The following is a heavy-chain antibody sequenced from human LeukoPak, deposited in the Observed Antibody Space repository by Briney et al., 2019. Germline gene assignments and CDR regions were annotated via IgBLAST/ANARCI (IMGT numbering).Heavy chain of an antibody. CDR3: ARVLGDAFDI. V-gene: IGHV1-2*02. CDR1: GYTFTSYG. J-gene: IGHJ3*02. Sequence: ASVKVSCKASGYTFTSYGISWVRQAPGQGLEWMGWINHNSGGTNYAQKFQGRVTMTRDTSISTAYMELSRLRSDDTAVYYCARVLGDAFDIWGQGTMVTVSS. D-gene: IGHD3-3*02. CDR2: INHNSGGT.